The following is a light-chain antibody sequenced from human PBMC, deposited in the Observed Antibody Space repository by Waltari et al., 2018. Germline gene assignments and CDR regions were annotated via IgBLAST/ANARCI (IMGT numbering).Light chain of an antibody. CDR3: QHYNTYPFT. Sequence: DTQMTQSPSTLSASVGDRVTITCRASQSISIWLAWYQQRPGKAPKLLIYKASSFESGVPSRFSGSGSGTEFTLTIRSLQPDDFATYYCQHYNTYPFTFGPGTKVDIK. V-gene: IGKV1-5*03. CDR1: QSISIW. J-gene: IGKJ3*01. CDR2: KAS.